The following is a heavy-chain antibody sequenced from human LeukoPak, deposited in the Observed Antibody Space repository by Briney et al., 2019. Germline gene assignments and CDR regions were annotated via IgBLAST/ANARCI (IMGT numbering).Heavy chain of an antibody. CDR2: IYYSGST. CDR1: GGSINSSSYY. V-gene: IGHV4-39*02. J-gene: IGHJ6*02. CDR3: ARDFYYYGMDV. Sequence: SETLSLTCTVSGGSINSSSYYWGWLRQPPGKGLEWVGNIYYSGSTYDNPSLKSRVTISVDTSKNQCSLNLSSVTAADTAVYYCARDFYYYGMDVWGQGTTVTVSS.